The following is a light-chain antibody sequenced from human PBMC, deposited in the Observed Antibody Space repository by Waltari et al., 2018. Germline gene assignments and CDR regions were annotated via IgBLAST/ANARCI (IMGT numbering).Light chain of an antibody. CDR2: GAS. J-gene: IGKJ1*01. Sequence: EVVLTQYPVTLSLSPGERATLSCRASQSVSSTYLAWYQKKAGLPPRLLIFGASIRATGIPDRFSGSGSGTEFTLTIDRLEPEDSAVYYCHQYGTSPRTFGQGTKVEIK. CDR1: QSVSSTY. V-gene: IGKV3-20*01. CDR3: HQYGTSPRT.